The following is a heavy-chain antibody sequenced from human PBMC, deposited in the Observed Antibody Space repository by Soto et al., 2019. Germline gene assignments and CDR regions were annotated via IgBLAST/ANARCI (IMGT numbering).Heavy chain of an antibody. V-gene: IGHV1-24*01. D-gene: IGHD2-2*01. Sequence: ASVKVSCKVSGYTLTELSMHWVRQAPGKGLEWMGGFDPEDGETIYAQKFQGRVTMTEDTSTDTAYMELSSLRSEDTAVYYCATVSPGPVPAAIFWDYYYGMDVWGQGTTVTVSS. J-gene: IGHJ6*02. CDR3: ATVSPGPVPAAIFWDYYYGMDV. CDR2: FDPEDGET. CDR1: GYTLTELS.